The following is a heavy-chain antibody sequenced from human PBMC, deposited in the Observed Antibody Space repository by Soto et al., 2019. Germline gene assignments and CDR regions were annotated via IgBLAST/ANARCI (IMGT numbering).Heavy chain of an antibody. CDR1: GYGFTTYG. V-gene: IGHV1-18*01. Sequence: QVHLVQSGAEVKKPGASVKVSCKGSGYGFTTYGITWVRQAPGQGLEWMAWISAHNGNTNYAQKLQSRDTGTRDTSTSTAYMELRSLRSDDTAVYYCARGRNGDDWGQGALVTVSS. CDR3: ARGRNGDD. CDR2: ISAHNGNT. J-gene: IGHJ4*02. D-gene: IGHD1-1*01.